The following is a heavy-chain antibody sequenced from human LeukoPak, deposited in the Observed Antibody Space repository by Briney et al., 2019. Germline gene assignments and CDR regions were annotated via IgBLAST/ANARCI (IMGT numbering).Heavy chain of an antibody. J-gene: IGHJ5*02. V-gene: IGHV1-8*01. CDR2: MNPNSGNT. D-gene: IGHD2-2*01. CDR3: ARSVVGRSIDP. Sequence: GASVSVSCKASGYTFTSYDINWVRQAPGKGLEGMGWMNPNSGNTGYAQKFQGRVTMTRNTSIRTAYMELSSLRSEDPAVYYCARSVVGRSIDPWGEGTLVTVSS. CDR1: GYTFTSYD.